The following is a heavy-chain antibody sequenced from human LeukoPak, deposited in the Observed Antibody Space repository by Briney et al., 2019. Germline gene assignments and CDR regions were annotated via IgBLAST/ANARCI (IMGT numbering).Heavy chain of an antibody. D-gene: IGHD3-22*01. Sequence: GESLKICCKGSGYSFTSYWIGWVRQMPGKGLEWMGIIYPGDSDTRYSPSFQGQVTISADKSISTAYLQWSSLKASDTAMYYCARLIGDSSGYYFLFDYWGQGTLVTVSS. V-gene: IGHV5-51*01. J-gene: IGHJ4*02. CDR2: IYPGDSDT. CDR1: GYSFTSYW. CDR3: ARLIGDSSGYYFLFDY.